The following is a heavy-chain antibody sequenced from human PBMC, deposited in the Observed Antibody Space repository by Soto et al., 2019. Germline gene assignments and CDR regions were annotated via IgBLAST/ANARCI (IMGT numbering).Heavy chain of an antibody. CDR2: IIPIFGTA. Sequence: SVKVSCKASGGTFSSYAISWARQAPGQGLEWMGGIIPIFGTANYAQKFQGRVTITADESTSTAYMELSSLRSEDTAVYYCARRKNTLDEYYYYYYGMDVWGQGTTVTVSS. D-gene: IGHD2-2*03. J-gene: IGHJ6*02. V-gene: IGHV1-69*13. CDR1: GGTFSSYA. CDR3: ARRKNTLDEYYYYYYGMDV.